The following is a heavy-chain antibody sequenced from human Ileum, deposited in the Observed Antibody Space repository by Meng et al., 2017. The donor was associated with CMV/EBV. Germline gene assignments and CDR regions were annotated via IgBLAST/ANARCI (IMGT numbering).Heavy chain of an antibody. CDR2: MYYAGNT. Sequence: GSLRLSCTVSGGSISSYYWSWIRQSPEKGLEWIGYMYYAGNTNYNPSLKSRVRMSVDLSKNQFSLELTSVTAADTAVYYCARDGLEGLWLVPGYWGPGIRVTGSS. CDR3: ARDGLEGLWLVPGY. V-gene: IGHV4-59*01. J-gene: IGHJ4*02. CDR1: GGSISSYY. D-gene: IGHD6-19*01.